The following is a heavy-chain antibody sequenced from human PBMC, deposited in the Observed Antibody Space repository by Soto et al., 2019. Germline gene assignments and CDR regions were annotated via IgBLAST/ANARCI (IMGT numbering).Heavy chain of an antibody. CDR2: IGGSGDST. CDR1: GFIFSSYA. Sequence: GGSLRLSCAASGFIFSSYAMSWVRQAPGKGLEWVSGIGGSGDSTYYADSVKGRFTISRDNSKNTLYLQMNSLRAEDTAVYYCAKLLTVTTSPFEYWGQGTLVTVSS. CDR3: AKLLTVTTSPFEY. J-gene: IGHJ4*02. V-gene: IGHV3-23*01. D-gene: IGHD4-17*01.